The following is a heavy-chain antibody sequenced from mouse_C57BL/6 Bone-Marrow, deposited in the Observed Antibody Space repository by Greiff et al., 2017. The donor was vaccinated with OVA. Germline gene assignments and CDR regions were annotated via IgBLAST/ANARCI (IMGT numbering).Heavy chain of an antibody. CDR2: ISSGGSYT. V-gene: IGHV5-6*01. Sequence: EVKLMESGGALVQPGGSLKLSCAASVFTFSSYGMSWVRQTPDKRLEWVATISSGGSYTYYPDSVKGRFTISRDNAKNTLYLQMSSLKSEDTAMYYCARSVVPFDYWGQGTTLTVSS. D-gene: IGHD1-1*01. J-gene: IGHJ2*01. CDR1: VFTFSSYG. CDR3: ARSVVPFDY.